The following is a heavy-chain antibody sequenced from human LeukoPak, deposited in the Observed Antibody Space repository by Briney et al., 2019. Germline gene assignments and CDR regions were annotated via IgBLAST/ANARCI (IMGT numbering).Heavy chain of an antibody. D-gene: IGHD3-10*01. CDR1: GYTFTRDA. Sequence: ASVKVSCKASGYTFTRDAINRVRQAPGQGLEWMGWINPNSGGTNYAQKFQGRVTMTRDTSISTAYMELSRLRSDDTAVYYCARVIGFGELSLGYWGQGTLVTVSS. CDR2: INPNSGGT. J-gene: IGHJ4*02. CDR3: ARVIGFGELSLGY. V-gene: IGHV1-2*02.